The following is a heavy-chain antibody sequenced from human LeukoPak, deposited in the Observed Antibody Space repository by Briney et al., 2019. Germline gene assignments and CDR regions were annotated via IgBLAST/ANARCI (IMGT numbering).Heavy chain of an antibody. Sequence: GESLRLSCAASGFTFNGYAMSWVRRAPGKGLEWVSLITGSGSNTYYADSVEGRFTISRGKSKNMLYLQMNSLRAEDTAVYYCAKDLYGSGTNGYFDYWGQGTLVIVSS. CDR2: ITGSGSNT. CDR1: GFTFNGYA. J-gene: IGHJ4*02. D-gene: IGHD3-10*01. V-gene: IGHV3-23*01. CDR3: AKDLYGSGTNGYFDY.